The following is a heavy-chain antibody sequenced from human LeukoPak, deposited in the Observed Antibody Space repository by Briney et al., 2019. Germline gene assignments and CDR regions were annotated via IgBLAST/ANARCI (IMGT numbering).Heavy chain of an antibody. CDR2: INPSGGST. Sequence: ASVKVSCKASGYTFTSYYMHWVRQAPGQGLEWMGIINPSGGSTSYAQKFQGRVTITADKSTSTAYMELSSLRSEDTAVYYCARGTIAVARGGGYYYMDVWGKGTTVTVSS. J-gene: IGHJ6*03. D-gene: IGHD6-19*01. CDR3: ARGTIAVARGGGYYYMDV. V-gene: IGHV1-46*01. CDR1: GYTFTSYY.